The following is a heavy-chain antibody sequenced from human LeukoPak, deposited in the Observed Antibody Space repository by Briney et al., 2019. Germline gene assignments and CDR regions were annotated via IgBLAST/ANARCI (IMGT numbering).Heavy chain of an antibody. J-gene: IGHJ3*02. Sequence: GGSLRLSCAASGFTFSSYAMSWVRQAPGKGLEWVSAISGSGGSTYYADSVKGRFTISRDNSKNTLYLQMNSLRAEDTAVYYCAKGLPPIGYYDSSGHNAFDIRGQGTMVTVSS. CDR2: ISGSGGST. CDR1: GFTFSSYA. D-gene: IGHD3-22*01. CDR3: AKGLPPIGYYDSSGHNAFDI. V-gene: IGHV3-23*01.